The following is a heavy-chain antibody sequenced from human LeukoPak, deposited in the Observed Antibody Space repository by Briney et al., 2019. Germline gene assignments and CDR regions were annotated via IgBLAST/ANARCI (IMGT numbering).Heavy chain of an antibody. V-gene: IGHV4-30-2*01. CDR3: ARDLGSGSYFDY. J-gene: IGHJ4*02. Sequence: PSQTLSLTCTVSGGSISSGGYYWRWIRQPPGKGLEWIGYIYHSGSTYYNPSLKSRVTISVDRSKNQFSLKLSSVTAADTAVYYCARDLGSGSYFDYWGQGTLVTVSS. CDR1: GGSISSGGYY. CDR2: IYHSGST. D-gene: IGHD1-26*01.